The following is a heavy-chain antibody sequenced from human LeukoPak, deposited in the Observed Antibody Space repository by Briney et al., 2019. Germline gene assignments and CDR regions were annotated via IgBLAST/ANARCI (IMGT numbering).Heavy chain of an antibody. Sequence: SETLSLTCTVSGGSISSYYWSWIRQRPGKGLEWIGYIYYSGSTNYNPSLKSRVTISVATSKNQFSLKLSSVTAADTAVYYCARVIGNELLWFREFAYYFDYWGQGTLVTVSS. CDR2: IYYSGST. CDR3: ARVIGNELLWFREFAYYFDY. CDR1: GGSISSYY. J-gene: IGHJ4*02. V-gene: IGHV4-59*01. D-gene: IGHD3-10*01.